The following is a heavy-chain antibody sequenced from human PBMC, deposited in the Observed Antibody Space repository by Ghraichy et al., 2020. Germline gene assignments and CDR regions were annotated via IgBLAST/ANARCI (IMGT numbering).Heavy chain of an antibody. V-gene: IGHV4-34*01. CDR1: GGSFSGYY. J-gene: IGHJ5*02. D-gene: IGHD3-3*01. CDR2: INHSGST. Sequence: SETLSLTCAVYGGSFSGYYWSWIRQPPGKGLEWIGEINHSGSTNYNPSLKSRVTISVDTSKNQFSLKLSSVTAADTAVYYCARGTQIGYDFWSGYYRSNWFDPWGQGTLVTVSS. CDR3: ARGTQIGYDFWSGYYRSNWFDP.